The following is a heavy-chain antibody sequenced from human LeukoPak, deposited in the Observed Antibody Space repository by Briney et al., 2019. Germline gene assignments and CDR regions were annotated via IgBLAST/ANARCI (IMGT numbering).Heavy chain of an antibody. Sequence: PGGSLRLSCVASGFTFSDYWIHWVRQAPGKGLEWVSSISSSSSYIYYADSVKGRFTISRDNAKNSLYLQMNSLRAEDTAVYYCARDINVDYWGQGTLVTVSS. CDR2: ISSSSSYI. CDR1: GFTFSDYW. V-gene: IGHV3-21*01. J-gene: IGHJ4*02. CDR3: ARDINVDY.